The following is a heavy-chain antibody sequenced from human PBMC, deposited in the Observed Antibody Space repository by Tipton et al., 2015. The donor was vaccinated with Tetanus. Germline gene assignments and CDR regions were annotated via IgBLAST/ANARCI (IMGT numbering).Heavy chain of an antibody. D-gene: IGHD2-15*01. J-gene: IGHJ6*02. CDR1: GYSFTSKW. CDR3: ARQDCSGGSCSLDV. CDR2: VYPGDSDP. V-gene: IGHV5-51*01. Sequence: QLVQSGAEVKKSGESLKISCKGSGYSFTSKWIGWVRQMPGKGLEWMGIVYPGDSDPRYSPSFQGQVTISADKSISAAYLQWSNLKASDTGIYYCARQDCSGGSCSLDVWGQGTTVTVSS.